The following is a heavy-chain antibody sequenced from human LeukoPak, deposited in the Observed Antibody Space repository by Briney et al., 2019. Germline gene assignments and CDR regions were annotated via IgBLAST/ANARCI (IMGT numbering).Heavy chain of an antibody. D-gene: IGHD2-2*01. J-gene: IGHJ4*02. CDR1: GFPFSLYA. V-gene: IGHV3-21*05. CDR2: LTDDSPDI. CDR3: ARDTFQPGLIDS. Sequence: RGTLRLSPSASGFPFSLYAINWAPHAPGECPEWLSYLTDDSPDIHYAASVKGRFSISRDSARNTLYLQLSSLRAEDTAVYYCARDTFQPGLIDSWGQGTLVTVSS.